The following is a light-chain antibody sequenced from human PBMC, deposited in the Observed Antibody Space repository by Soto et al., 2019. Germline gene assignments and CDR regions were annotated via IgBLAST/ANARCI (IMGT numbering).Light chain of an antibody. CDR2: GAS. Sequence: EIALTQSPGTLSLSPGERATLSCRASQSVSSSYVAWYQQKPGQTPRLVIYGASTRATGTPDRFSGSGSGTVFTLTISGLEAEDFAVYFCLQYGISPYTFGQGTKLEV. V-gene: IGKV3-20*01. J-gene: IGKJ2*01. CDR1: QSVSSSY. CDR3: LQYGISPYT.